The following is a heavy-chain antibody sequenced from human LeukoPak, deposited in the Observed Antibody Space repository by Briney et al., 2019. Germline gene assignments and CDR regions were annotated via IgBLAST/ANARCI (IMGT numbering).Heavy chain of an antibody. CDR1: GFTFSSYA. J-gene: IGHJ4*02. CDR3: AKIGLRYFDWVYYFDY. V-gene: IGHV3-23*01. D-gene: IGHD3-9*01. Sequence: GGSLRLSCAASGFTFSSYAMSWVRQAPGKGLEWVSAISGSGGSTYYADSVKGRFTISRDNSKNTLFLQMNSLRVEDTAVYYCAKIGLRYFDWVYYFDYRGQGPLVTVSS. CDR2: ISGSGGST.